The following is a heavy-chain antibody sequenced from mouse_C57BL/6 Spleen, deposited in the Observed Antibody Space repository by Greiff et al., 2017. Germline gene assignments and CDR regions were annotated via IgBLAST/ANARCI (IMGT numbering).Heavy chain of an antibody. D-gene: IGHD2-3*01. CDR3: ARGWYDGYYDGFAY. J-gene: IGHJ3*01. V-gene: IGHV3-6*01. CDR1: GYSITSGYY. Sequence: EVQLQESGPGLVKPSQSLSLTCSVTGYSITSGYYWNWIRQFPGNKLEWMGYISYDGSNNYNPSLKNRISITRDTSNNQFFLKLNTVTTEDTATYYCARGWYDGYYDGFAYWGQGTLVTVSA. CDR2: ISYDGSN.